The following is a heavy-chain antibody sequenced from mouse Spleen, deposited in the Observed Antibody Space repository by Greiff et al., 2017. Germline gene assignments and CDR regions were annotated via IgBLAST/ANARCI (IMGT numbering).Heavy chain of an antibody. CDR1: GFTFSSYA. CDR3: TREPVEGYDEGWFAY. D-gene: IGHD2-2*01. V-gene: IGHV5-9-1*02. CDR2: ISSGGGYI. Sequence: EVKLKESGEGLVKPGGSLKLSCAASGFTFSSYAMSWVRQTPEKRLEWIAYISSGGGYIYYADTVKGRFTITRDNARNTLYLQMSSLKSEDTAMYYCTREPVEGYDEGWFAYWGQGTLVTVSA. J-gene: IGHJ3*01.